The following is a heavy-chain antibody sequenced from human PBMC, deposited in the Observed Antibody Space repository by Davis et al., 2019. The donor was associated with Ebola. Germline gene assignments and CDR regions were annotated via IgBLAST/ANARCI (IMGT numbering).Heavy chain of an antibody. D-gene: IGHD7-27*01. J-gene: IGHJ3*02. CDR3: ARDLGMGRRVDAFDI. CDR1: GFTFSSHW. V-gene: IGHV3-74*01. Sequence: PAGSLRLSCAVSGFTFSSHWMHWVRQAPGRGLVWVSRINSDGRTTSYADSVKGRFTISRDNAKNTLYLQMNTLRAEDTAVYYCARDLGMGRRVDAFDIWGQGTMVTVSS. CDR2: INSDGRTT.